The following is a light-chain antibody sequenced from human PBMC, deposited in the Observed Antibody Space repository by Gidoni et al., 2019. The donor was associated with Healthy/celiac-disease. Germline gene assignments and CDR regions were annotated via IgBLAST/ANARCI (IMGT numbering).Light chain of an antibody. J-gene: IGKJ2*01. V-gene: IGKV3-20*01. Sequence: EIVLTQSPGTLSLFPGERATLSCRASQSVSSSYLAWYQQKPGQAPRLPIYGASSRATGIPDRFSGSGSGTDFTLTISRLEPEDFAVYYCQQYGSSPRYTFGQGTKLEIK. CDR1: QSVSSSY. CDR3: QQYGSSPRYT. CDR2: GAS.